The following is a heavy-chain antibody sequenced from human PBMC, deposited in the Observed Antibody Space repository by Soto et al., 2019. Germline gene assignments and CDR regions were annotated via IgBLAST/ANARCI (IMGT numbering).Heavy chain of an antibody. CDR1: GFTFSNYA. D-gene: IGHD6-19*01. J-gene: IGHJ5*02. CDR3: ARDLLDYGSGWYHQGCVH. CDR2: ISYDENNK. Sequence: QVQLVESGGGVVQPGRSLRLSCAASGFTFSNYAMHWVRQAPGKGLEWVAVISYDENNKYYADSVKGRFTISRDKSKNTLYQEMNGPSTQDTAVYYCARDLLDYGSGWYHQGCVHWGQVTLVTVSS. V-gene: IGHV3-30-3*01.